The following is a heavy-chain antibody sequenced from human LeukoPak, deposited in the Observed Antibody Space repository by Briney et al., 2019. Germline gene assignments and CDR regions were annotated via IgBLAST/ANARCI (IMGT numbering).Heavy chain of an antibody. D-gene: IGHD6-19*01. Sequence: ASVKVSCKASGYTFTGYYMHWGRQAPGEGREGMGWLNPNSRGTNYAQNFQGRVTMTRDTSISIAYMELSRLRSDDTAMYYCARENSGLGYWGQGTLVTVSS. V-gene: IGHV1-2*02. CDR2: LNPNSRGT. J-gene: IGHJ4*02. CDR1: GYTFTGYY. CDR3: ARENSGLGY.